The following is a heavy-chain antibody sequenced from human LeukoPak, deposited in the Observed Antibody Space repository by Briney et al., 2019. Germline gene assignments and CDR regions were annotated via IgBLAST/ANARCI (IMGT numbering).Heavy chain of an antibody. Sequence: PGGSLRLSCAASGFTVSSNYMSRVRQAPGQGLEGVSVIYSGGSTYYAESVKGRFTISRDNSKNTLYLQMNSLRAEDTAVYYCARRWPGFDYWGQGTLVTVSS. D-gene: IGHD5-24*01. V-gene: IGHV3-53*01. CDR2: IYSGGST. J-gene: IGHJ4*02. CDR3: ARRWPGFDY. CDR1: GFTVSSNY.